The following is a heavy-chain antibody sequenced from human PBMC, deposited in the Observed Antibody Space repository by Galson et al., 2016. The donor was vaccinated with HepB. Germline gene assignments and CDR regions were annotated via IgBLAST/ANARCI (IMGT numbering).Heavy chain of an antibody. D-gene: IGHD4-17*01. CDR2: TYYSGPT. Sequence: ETLSLTCTVSGTSIISSSYYWGWIRQPPGKGLEWIGSTYYSGPTYYNPSLKSRVTISVDTSKNQFSLRLTSVTAADTAVYYCARHPGILDHGDFVLDFDSWGQGTLVSVSS. CDR1: GTSIISSSYY. V-gene: IGHV4-39*01. J-gene: IGHJ4*02. CDR3: ARHPGILDHGDFVLDFDS.